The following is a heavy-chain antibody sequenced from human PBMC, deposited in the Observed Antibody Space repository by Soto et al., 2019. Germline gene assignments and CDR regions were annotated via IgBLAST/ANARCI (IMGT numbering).Heavy chain of an antibody. J-gene: IGHJ4*02. D-gene: IGHD3-3*01. CDR1: GFTFSSYA. V-gene: IGHV3-23*01. Sequence: AGGSLRLSCAASGFTFSSYAMSWVRQAPGKGLEWVSAISGSGGSTYYAGSVKGRFTISRDNSKNTLYLQMNSLRAEDTAVYYCAKIFPRDFWSGYYKEGDYWGQGTLVTVSS. CDR2: ISGSGGST. CDR3: AKIFPRDFWSGYYKEGDY.